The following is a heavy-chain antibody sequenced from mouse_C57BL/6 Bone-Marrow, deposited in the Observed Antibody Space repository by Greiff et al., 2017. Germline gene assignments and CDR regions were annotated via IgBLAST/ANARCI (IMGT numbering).Heavy chain of an antibody. V-gene: IGHV14-4*01. CDR1: GFNIKDDY. CDR3: TTEVKDY. J-gene: IGHJ2*01. D-gene: IGHD2-2*01. Sequence: EVQLQESGAELVRPGASVKLSCTASGFNIKDDYMHWVKQRPEQGLEWIGWIDSENGDTEYASKFQGKATITADPSSNTAYLQLSSLTSEDTSVYYCTTEVKDYWGQGTTLTVSS. CDR2: IDSENGDT.